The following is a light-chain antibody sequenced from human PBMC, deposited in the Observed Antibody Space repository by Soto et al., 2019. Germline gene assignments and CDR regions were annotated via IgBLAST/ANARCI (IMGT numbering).Light chain of an antibody. V-gene: IGLV2-11*01. CDR3: CSYARTTHV. CDR1: TSDIGGYKY. Sequence: QSALTQPPSVSGSPGQSVTISCTGTTSDIGGYKYVSWYQQLPGKAPKLMIFDVTKRPSGVPDRFSGSNSGNTASLTISGLQAEDEAIYYCCSYARTTHVFGTGTK. J-gene: IGLJ1*01. CDR2: DVT.